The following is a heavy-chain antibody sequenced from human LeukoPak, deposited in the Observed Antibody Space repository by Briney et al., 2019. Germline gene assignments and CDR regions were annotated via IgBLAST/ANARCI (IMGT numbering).Heavy chain of an antibody. V-gene: IGHV3-23*01. CDR1: GFTFSSYA. Sequence: PGGSLRLSCAASGFTFSSYAMSWVRQAPGKGLEWVSAISGSGGSTYYTDYVKGRFTISRDNSKNTLYLQMNSLRAEDTAVYYCAKNRLVMVRGVINYWGQGTLVTVSS. J-gene: IGHJ4*02. CDR3: AKNRLVMVRGVINY. D-gene: IGHD3-10*01. CDR2: ISGSGGST.